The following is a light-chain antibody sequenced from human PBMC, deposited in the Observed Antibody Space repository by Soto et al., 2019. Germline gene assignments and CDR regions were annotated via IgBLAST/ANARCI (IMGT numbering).Light chain of an antibody. J-gene: IGKJ5*01. CDR1: QSISSY. CDR2: DSS. CDR3: QQRSNWPPIT. V-gene: IGKV3-11*01. Sequence: EIVLTQSLATLSLSPGERATLSCRASQSISSYLGWYQQKPGQAPRLLIYDSSIRATGIPARFSGSGSATDFTLTISGLEPEDFAVYYCQQRSNWPPITFGQGTRLEIK.